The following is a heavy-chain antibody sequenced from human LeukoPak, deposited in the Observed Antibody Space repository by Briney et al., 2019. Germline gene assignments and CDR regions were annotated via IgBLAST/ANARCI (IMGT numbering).Heavy chain of an antibody. V-gene: IGHV4-39*07. CDR1: GGSISSSTYF. CDR3: AREPVAGTDY. Sequence: PSETLSLTCTVSGGSISSSTYFWGWIRQPPGKGLEWIGTIYYSGSTYYNPSLKSRVTISVDSSKNQFSLRLSSVTAADTAVYYCAREPVAGTDYWGQGTLVTVSS. J-gene: IGHJ4*02. CDR2: IYYSGST. D-gene: IGHD6-19*01.